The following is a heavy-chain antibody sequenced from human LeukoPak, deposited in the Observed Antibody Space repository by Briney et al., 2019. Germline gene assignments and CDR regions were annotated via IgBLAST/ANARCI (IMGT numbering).Heavy chain of an antibody. Sequence: GASVKVSCKASGYTFNRYAMNWVRQAPGQGLEWMGWINTNTGTPTYAQGFTGRFVFSLDTSVSTAYLEISSLKAEDTAVYYCARRSEHSSGSQPAFDPWGQGTLVTVSS. V-gene: IGHV7-4-1*02. CDR2: INTNTGTP. CDR1: GYTFNRYA. CDR3: ARRSEHSSGSQPAFDP. D-gene: IGHD3-22*01. J-gene: IGHJ5*02.